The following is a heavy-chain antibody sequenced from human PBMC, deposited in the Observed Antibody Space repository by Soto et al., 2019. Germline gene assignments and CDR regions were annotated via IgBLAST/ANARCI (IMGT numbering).Heavy chain of an antibody. V-gene: IGHV3-30*18. CDR1: GFTFSSYG. D-gene: IGHD5-18*01. Sequence: GGSLRLSCAASGFTFSSYGMHWVRQAPGKGLEWVAFISHDGSLKYYAGSVKGRFTISRDNSKNTLYLQMNSLRTEDTAVYYCAKLRFPKYTYGPLDYWGQGTLVTVSS. CDR2: ISHDGSLK. CDR3: AKLRFPKYTYGPLDY. J-gene: IGHJ4*02.